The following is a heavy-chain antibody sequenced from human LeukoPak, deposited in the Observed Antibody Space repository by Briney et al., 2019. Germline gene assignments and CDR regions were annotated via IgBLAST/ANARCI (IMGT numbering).Heavy chain of an antibody. D-gene: IGHD2-2*01. CDR2: IIPIFGTA. Sequence: SVKVSCKASGGTFSSYAISWVRQAPGQGLEWMGGIIPIFGTANYAQKFQGRVTITADESTTTAYMELSSLRSEDTAVYYCARNAVPDRPFSGMDVWGKGTTVTVSS. V-gene: IGHV1-69*13. CDR3: ARNAVPDRPFSGMDV. CDR1: GGTFSSYA. J-gene: IGHJ6*04.